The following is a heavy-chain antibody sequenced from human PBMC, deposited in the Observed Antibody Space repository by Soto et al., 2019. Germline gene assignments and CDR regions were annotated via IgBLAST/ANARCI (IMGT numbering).Heavy chain of an antibody. Sequence: EVQLVESGGGLVQPGGSLRLSCTASGFIVSNTYVNWVRQAPGKGLEWVSVISNRGDTHYADSVRGRFSLSRDISDNTLHLQMNNRGGEGAAVYYCAREPRCCGGGSSSITGDAYDIWGQGTMVTVSP. V-gene: IGHV3-66*01. J-gene: IGHJ3*02. CDR1: GFIVSNTY. CDR3: AREPRCCGGGSSSITGDAYDI. D-gene: IGHD2-15*01. CDR2: ISNRGDT.